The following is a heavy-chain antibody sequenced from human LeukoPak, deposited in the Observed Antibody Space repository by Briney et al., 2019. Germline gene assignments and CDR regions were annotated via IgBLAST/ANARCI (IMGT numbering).Heavy chain of an antibody. CDR2: VYWNDDE. Sequence: SGPTLVNPTQTLTLTCTLSGISLSNIGAGVGWVRQPPGKALEWLALVYWNDDERNSPSLKSRLTITKDTSKNQVVLTLTNLDPVDTATYYCVFHCSGGSCYQRLFDYWGQGTLVTVSS. CDR3: VFHCSGGSCYQRLFDY. J-gene: IGHJ4*02. D-gene: IGHD2-15*01. V-gene: IGHV2-5*01. CDR1: GISLSNIGAG.